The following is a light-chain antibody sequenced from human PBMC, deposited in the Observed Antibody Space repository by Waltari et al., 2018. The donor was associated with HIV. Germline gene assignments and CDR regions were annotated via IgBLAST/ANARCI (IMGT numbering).Light chain of an antibody. V-gene: IGKV1-5*03. J-gene: IGKJ5*01. CDR1: QDITSW. CDR2: KAS. CDR3: QQYNRDPS. Sequence: DIHMTQSPSTLSAFVGDRFTITCRASQDITSWLAWYQQKPGKAPTLLIRKASVLESGVSSRFSGSGSGTEFTLIIDSLEPDDFATYYCQQYNRDPSFGQGTRLEMK.